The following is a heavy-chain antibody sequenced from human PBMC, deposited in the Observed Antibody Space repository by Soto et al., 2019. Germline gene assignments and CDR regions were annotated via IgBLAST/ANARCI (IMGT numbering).Heavy chain of an antibody. CDR2: IWYDGSNK. J-gene: IGHJ1*01. CDR3: AREGGGSSWYRVVYFQH. Sequence: ESGGGVVQPGRSLRLSCAASGFTFSSYGMHWVRQAPGKGLEWVAVIWYDGSNKYYADSVKGRFTISRDNSKNTLYLQMNSLRAEDTAVYYCAREGGGSSWYRVVYFQHWGQGTLVTVSS. CDR1: GFTFSSYG. V-gene: IGHV3-33*01. D-gene: IGHD6-13*01.